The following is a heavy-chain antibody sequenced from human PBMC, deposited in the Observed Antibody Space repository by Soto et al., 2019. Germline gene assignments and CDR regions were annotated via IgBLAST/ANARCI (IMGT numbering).Heavy chain of an antibody. CDR2: ISSSSSTI. J-gene: IGHJ6*02. CDR3: ARDPLRPLADYYYVMDV. CDR1: GFTFSSYS. Sequence: GGSLRLSCAASGFTFSSYSMNWVRQAPGKGLEWVSYISSSSSTIYYADSVKGRFTISRDNAKNSLYLQMNSLRAEDTAVYYCARDPLRPLADYYYVMDVWGQGTTVTGSS. V-gene: IGHV3-48*01.